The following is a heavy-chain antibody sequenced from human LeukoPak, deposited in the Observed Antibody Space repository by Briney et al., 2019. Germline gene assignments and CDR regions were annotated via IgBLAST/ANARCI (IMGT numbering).Heavy chain of an antibody. D-gene: IGHD2-15*01. J-gene: IGHJ4*02. CDR1: GFTFSSYG. CDR3: ARDHEEYCSGGSCSRFDY. Sequence: PGGSLRLSCAASGFTFSSYGMHWVRQAPGKGLEWVAFIRYDGSNKYYADSVKGRLTISRDNAKNSLYLQMNSLRAEDTAVYYCARDHEEYCSGGSCSRFDYWGQGTLVTVSS. CDR2: IRYDGSNK. V-gene: IGHV3-30*02.